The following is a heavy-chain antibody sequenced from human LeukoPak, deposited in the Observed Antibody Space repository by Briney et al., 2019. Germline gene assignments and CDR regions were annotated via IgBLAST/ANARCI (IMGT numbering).Heavy chain of an antibody. Sequence: SETLSLTCTVSGGSVSSGSYYWSWIRQPPGKGLEWIGYIYYSGSTNYNPSLKSRVTISVDTSKNQFSLKLSSVTAADTAVYYCARGLYNGQLVFSSWGQGTLVTVSS. CDR2: IYYSGST. CDR1: GGSVSSGSYY. CDR3: ARGLYNGQLVFSS. J-gene: IGHJ4*02. D-gene: IGHD6-6*01. V-gene: IGHV4-61*01.